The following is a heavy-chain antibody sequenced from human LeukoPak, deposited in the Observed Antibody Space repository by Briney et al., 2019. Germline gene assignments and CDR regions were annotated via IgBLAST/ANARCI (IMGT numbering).Heavy chain of an antibody. CDR1: GFTVSSNY. J-gene: IGHJ3*02. V-gene: IGHV3-66*01. CDR2: IYSGGST. CDR3: ARDHYYDSSGRDAFDI. Sequence: GGSLRLSCAASGFTVSSNYMSWVRQAPGKGLEWVSVIYSGGSTYYADSVKGRFTISRDNSKNTLYLQMNSLRAEDTAVYYCARDHYYDSSGRDAFDIWGQGTMVTVSS. D-gene: IGHD3-22*01.